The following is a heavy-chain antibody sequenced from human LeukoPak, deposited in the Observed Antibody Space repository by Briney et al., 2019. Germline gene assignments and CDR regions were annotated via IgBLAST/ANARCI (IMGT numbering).Heavy chain of an antibody. CDR3: AKDLHYYGSGSYSSPWFDP. D-gene: IGHD3-10*01. J-gene: IGHJ5*02. CDR1: GFTFSSYG. V-gene: IGHV3-23*01. CDR2: ISGSGGST. Sequence: GGSLRLSCAASGFTFSSYGMSWVRQAPGKGLEWVSAISGSGGSTYYADSVKGRFTISRDNSKNTLYLQMNSLRAEDTAVYYCAKDLHYYGSGSYSSPWFDPWGQGTLVTASS.